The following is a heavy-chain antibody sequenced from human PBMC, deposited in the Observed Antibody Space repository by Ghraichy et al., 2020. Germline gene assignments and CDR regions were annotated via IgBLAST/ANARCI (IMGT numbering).Heavy chain of an antibody. Sequence: SQTLSLTCAVYGGSFSGYYWSWIRQPPGKGLEWIGEINHSGSTNYNPSLKSRVTISVDTSKNQFSLKLSSVTAADTAVYYCARGHRIPRYSGSYPPLNYWGQGTLVTVSS. CDR2: INHSGST. CDR1: GGSFSGYY. CDR3: ARGHRIPRYSGSYPPLNY. J-gene: IGHJ4*02. D-gene: IGHD1-26*01. V-gene: IGHV4-34*01.